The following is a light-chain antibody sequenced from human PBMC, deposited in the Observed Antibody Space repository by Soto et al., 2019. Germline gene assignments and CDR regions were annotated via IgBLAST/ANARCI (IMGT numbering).Light chain of an antibody. Sequence: DIQMTQSPSSVSASVGDRLTITCRASQIINKWLAWYQQKPGKAPTLLIYGASTLQSGVPSRFSGSGSGTDFTLTISSLQPEDFATYYRQQANSFPFTFGPGTKVDIK. J-gene: IGKJ3*01. CDR3: QQANSFPFT. CDR2: GAS. CDR1: QIINKW. V-gene: IGKV1-12*02.